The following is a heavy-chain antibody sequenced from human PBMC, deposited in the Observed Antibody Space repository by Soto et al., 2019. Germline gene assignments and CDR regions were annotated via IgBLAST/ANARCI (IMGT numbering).Heavy chain of an antibody. D-gene: IGHD6-13*01. Sequence: QVQLVESGGGVVQPGRSLRLSCAASGFTFSSYAMHWVRQAPGKGLEWVAVISYDGSNKYYADSVKGRFTISRDNSKNTLYLHMNSLRAEDTAVYYCARDDSSSWSFDYWGQGTLVTVSS. J-gene: IGHJ4*02. CDR1: GFTFSSYA. CDR3: ARDDSSSWSFDY. V-gene: IGHV3-30-3*01. CDR2: ISYDGSNK.